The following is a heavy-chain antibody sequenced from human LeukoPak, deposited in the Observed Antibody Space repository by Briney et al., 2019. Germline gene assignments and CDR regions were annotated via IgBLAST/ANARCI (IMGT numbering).Heavy chain of an antibody. Sequence: ASVKVSCKASGYTFTSYGISWVRQAPGQGLEGMGWISAYNGKTNYAQKLQGRVTMTTDTSTSTAYMELRSLRSDDTAVYYCASRSPSPGYCSGGSCYSDPYYYYYMDVWGKGTTVTVSS. CDR1: GYTFTSYG. CDR2: ISAYNGKT. J-gene: IGHJ6*03. CDR3: ASRSPSPGYCSGGSCYSDPYYYYYMDV. V-gene: IGHV1-18*01. D-gene: IGHD2-15*01.